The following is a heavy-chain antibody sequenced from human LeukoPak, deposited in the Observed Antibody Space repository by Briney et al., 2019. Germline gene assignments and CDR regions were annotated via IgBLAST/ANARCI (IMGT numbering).Heavy chain of an antibody. CDR1: GFTFDVYA. CDR3: AKDVGVTDSSGWYD. V-gene: IGHV3-9*01. CDR2: ISWNSGSI. J-gene: IGHJ4*02. Sequence: PARSWKPSCPAPGFTFDVYAMNWFRQAPGKGLDWVSGISWNSGSIGYADSVKGRFTISRDNAKNSLYLQMNSLRAEDTALYYCAKDVGVTDSSGWYDWGQGTLVTVSS. D-gene: IGHD6-19*01.